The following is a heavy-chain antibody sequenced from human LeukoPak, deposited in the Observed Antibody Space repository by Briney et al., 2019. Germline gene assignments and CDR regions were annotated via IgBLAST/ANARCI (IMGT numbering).Heavy chain of an antibody. CDR3: ASTTQLGDGYFDY. CDR2: IIPIFGTA. CDR1: GGTFSSYA. D-gene: IGHD6-13*01. Sequence: GASVKVSCKASGGTFSSYAISWVRQAPGQGLEWMGGIIPIFGTASYAQKFQGRVTITADESTSTAYMELSSLRSEDTAVYYCASTTQLGDGYFDYWGQGTLVTVSS. V-gene: IGHV1-69*13. J-gene: IGHJ4*02.